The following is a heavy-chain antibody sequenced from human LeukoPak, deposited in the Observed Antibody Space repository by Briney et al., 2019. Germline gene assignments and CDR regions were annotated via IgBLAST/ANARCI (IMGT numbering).Heavy chain of an antibody. CDR2: INPNSGGT. J-gene: IGHJ3*02. V-gene: IGHV1-2*02. D-gene: IGHD3-10*01. Sequence: ASVKVSCKASGYTFTGYYMHWVRQAPGQGLEWMGRINPNSGGTNYAQKFQGRVTMTRDTSISTAYMELSRLRSDDTAVYYCARAYGSGSPNDAFDIWGQGTMVTVSS. CDR3: ARAYGSGSPNDAFDI. CDR1: GYTFTGYY.